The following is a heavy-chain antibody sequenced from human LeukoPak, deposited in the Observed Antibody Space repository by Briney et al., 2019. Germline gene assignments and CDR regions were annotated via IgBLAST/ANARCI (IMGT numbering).Heavy chain of an antibody. V-gene: IGHV3-23*01. CDR3: AKSVVVPAQEDAFDI. J-gene: IGHJ3*02. D-gene: IGHD2-2*01. CDR1: GFTFSSYA. CDR2: ISGSGGSA. Sequence: GXLRLSCAASGFTFSSYAMSWVRQAPGKGLEWVSAISGSGGSAYYADSVKGRFTLSRDNSKNTLYLQMNSLRAEDTAVYYCAKSVVVPAQEDAFDIWGQGTMVTVSS.